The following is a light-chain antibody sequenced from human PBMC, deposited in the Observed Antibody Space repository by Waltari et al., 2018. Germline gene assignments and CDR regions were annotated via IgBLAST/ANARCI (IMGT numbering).Light chain of an antibody. CDR1: QALNTN. J-gene: IGKJ2*01. V-gene: IGKV3-15*01. Sequence: EIVMTQSPATLSVSPGERATLSCRASQALNTNLAWYQQKPGQAPRLLIYGASTRATGIPARFSGSGSGTEFTLTISSLQSEDFVVYYCQQYNSWPPYTFGQGTKLEIK. CDR2: GAS. CDR3: QQYNSWPPYT.